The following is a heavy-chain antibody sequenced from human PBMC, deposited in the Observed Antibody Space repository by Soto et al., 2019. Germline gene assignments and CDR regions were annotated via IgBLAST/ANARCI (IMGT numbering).Heavy chain of an antibody. Sequence: QLQLQESGPGLVKPSETLSLTCTVSGGSISSSSSYWGWIRQPPGKGLEWIGIIYYSGSTYYNPSLRSRVSIPVETSKTQCSLMLRSVTAADTTVYYCVIHTPAISVSDHWGQGTLVTVSS. V-gene: IGHV4-39*01. J-gene: IGHJ4*02. CDR2: IYYSGST. CDR3: VIHTPAISVSDH. D-gene: IGHD2-15*01. CDR1: GGSISSSSSY.